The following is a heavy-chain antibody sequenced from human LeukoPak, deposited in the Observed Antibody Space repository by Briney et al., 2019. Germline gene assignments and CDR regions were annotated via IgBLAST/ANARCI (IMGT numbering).Heavy chain of an antibody. CDR2: IYYSGST. Sequence: PSEALSLTCTVSGGSISSYYWNWIRQPPGKGLEWIGYIYYSGSTNYNPSLKSRVTISVDRSKNQFSLKLSSVTAADTAVYYCARSRGVLDYFHHWGQGTLVTVSS. CDR3: ARSRGVLDYFHH. D-gene: IGHD3-3*01. J-gene: IGHJ1*01. V-gene: IGHV4-59*01. CDR1: GGSISSYY.